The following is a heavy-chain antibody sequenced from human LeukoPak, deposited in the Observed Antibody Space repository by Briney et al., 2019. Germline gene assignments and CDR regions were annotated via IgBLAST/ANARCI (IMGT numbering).Heavy chain of an antibody. Sequence: SETLSLTCTVSGGSISSYYWSWIRQPAGKGLEWIGRIYTSGSTNYNPSLKSRVTMSVDTSKNQFSLKLSSVTAADTAVYYCARGDYDFWCGYVYYYYMDVWGKGTTVTVSS. CDR1: GGSISSYY. J-gene: IGHJ6*03. V-gene: IGHV4-4*07. D-gene: IGHD3-3*01. CDR2: IYTSGST. CDR3: ARGDYDFWCGYVYYYYMDV.